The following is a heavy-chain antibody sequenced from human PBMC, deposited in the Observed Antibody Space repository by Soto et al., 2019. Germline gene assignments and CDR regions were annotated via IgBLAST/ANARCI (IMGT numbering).Heavy chain of an antibody. Sequence: SETLSLTCTVSGGSISSSSYYWGWIRQPPGKGLEWIGSIYYSGSTYYNPSLKSRVTISVDTSKNQFSLKLSSVTAADTAVYYCARGFRVRYYYYMDGWGKGTTVTVYS. CDR1: GGSISSSSYY. CDR3: ARGFRVRYYYYMDG. CDR2: IYYSGST. D-gene: IGHD3-10*01. V-gene: IGHV4-39*01. J-gene: IGHJ6*03.